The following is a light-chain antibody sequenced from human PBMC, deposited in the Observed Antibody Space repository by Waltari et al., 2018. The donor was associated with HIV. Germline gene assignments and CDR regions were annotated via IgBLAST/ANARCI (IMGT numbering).Light chain of an antibody. CDR3: CSYTGTHNYV. V-gene: IGLV2-11*01. Sequence: QSAPTQPRSVSGSPGQSVAISCTGTSSADAGFDHVSWYQRYPGKAPKLMIHHVNERPSGVPDRFSGSKSGNMASLTITGLQAEDEADYYCCSYTGTHNYVFGTGTTVTVL. CDR2: HVN. J-gene: IGLJ1*01. CDR1: SSADAGFDH.